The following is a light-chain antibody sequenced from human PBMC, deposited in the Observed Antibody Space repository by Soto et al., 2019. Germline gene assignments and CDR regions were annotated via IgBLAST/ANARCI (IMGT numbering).Light chain of an antibody. CDR2: DAS. CDR3: QQGVT. V-gene: IGKV3-20*01. Sequence: DIVLTQSPGTLSLSPGERATLSCRASQSLTTNYLAWYQQKPGQAPRLLIYDASSRATGIPDRFSGSGSGTDFTLTIDRLEPEDFAVFYCQQGVTFGGGTKVDIK. CDR1: QSLTTNY. J-gene: IGKJ4*01.